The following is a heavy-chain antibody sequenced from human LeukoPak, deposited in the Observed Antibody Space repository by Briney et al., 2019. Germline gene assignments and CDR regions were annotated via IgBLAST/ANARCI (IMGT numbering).Heavy chain of an antibody. Sequence: GGSLRLSCAASGFTFSNYEMNWVRQAPGKGLQWVSYISSIDSTTYYADSVKGRFTISRDNAKNSLYLQMNSLRVEDTAVYHCARGLASSNWPPWFDPWGQGTLVSVSS. CDR3: ARGLASSNWPPWFDP. V-gene: IGHV3-48*03. CDR1: GFTFSNYE. D-gene: IGHD6-13*01. CDR2: ISSIDSTT. J-gene: IGHJ5*02.